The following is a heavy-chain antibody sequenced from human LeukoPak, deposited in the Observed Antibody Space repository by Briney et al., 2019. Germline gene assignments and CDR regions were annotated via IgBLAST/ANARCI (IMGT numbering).Heavy chain of an antibody. Sequence: RAGGSLRLSCAASGFTFSSYAMSWVRQAPGKGLEWVSSISGTSGSTFYADSVQGRFTISRDNSKNTLYLQMNSLRAEDTAVYYCAKVPFDWISSTNYYYYMDVWRKGTTVTVSS. CDR1: GFTFSSYA. V-gene: IGHV3-23*01. CDR3: AKVPFDWISSTNYYYYMDV. CDR2: ISGTSGST. J-gene: IGHJ6*03. D-gene: IGHD3-9*01.